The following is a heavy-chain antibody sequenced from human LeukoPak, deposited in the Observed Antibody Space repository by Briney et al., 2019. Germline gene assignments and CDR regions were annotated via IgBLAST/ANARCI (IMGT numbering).Heavy chain of an antibody. J-gene: IGHJ4*01. Sequence: PGGSLRLSCAASGFTFSSYWMHWVRQAPGKGLVWVSRINSDGSSTNYADFVKGQFTISRDNAKNTLYLQMNSLRAEDTAMYYCARAVYYSNYLGYWGQGTLVTVSS. CDR2: INSDGSST. CDR3: ARAVYYSNYLGY. D-gene: IGHD3-10*01. CDR1: GFTFSSYW. V-gene: IGHV3-74*01.